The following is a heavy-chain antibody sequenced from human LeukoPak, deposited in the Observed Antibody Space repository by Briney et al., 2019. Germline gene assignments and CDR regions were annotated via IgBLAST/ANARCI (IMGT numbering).Heavy chain of an antibody. Sequence: SETLSLTCSVSGGSVTSGSYYWSWIRQPAGKGLEWIGRISTSGSTNYNPSLKSRVTMSLDTSKNQFSLKLNSLTAADTAVYYCARGAALALDYWGQGALVTVSS. D-gene: IGHD2-15*01. CDR2: ISTSGST. J-gene: IGHJ4*02. CDR3: ARGAALALDY. CDR1: GGSVTSGSYY. V-gene: IGHV4-61*02.